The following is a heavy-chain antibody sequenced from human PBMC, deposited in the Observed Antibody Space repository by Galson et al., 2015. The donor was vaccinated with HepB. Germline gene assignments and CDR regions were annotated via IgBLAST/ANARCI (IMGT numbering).Heavy chain of an antibody. D-gene: IGHD2-2*01. CDR3: TGVVVPAAIDQH. CDR2: IKSKSDGGTT. Sequence: SLRLSCAASGFTFSIAWMNWVRQAPGKGLEWVGRIKSKSDGGTTDYAAPVKGRFTISRDDSTNTLYLQMNSLKSEDTAVYYCTGVVVPAAIDQHWGQGTLVTVSS. J-gene: IGHJ1*01. V-gene: IGHV3-15*01. CDR1: GFTFSIAW.